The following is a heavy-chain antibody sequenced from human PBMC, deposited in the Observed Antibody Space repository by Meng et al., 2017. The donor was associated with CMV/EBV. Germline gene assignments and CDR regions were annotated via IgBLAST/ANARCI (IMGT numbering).Heavy chain of an antibody. V-gene: IGHV4-34*01. CDR2: INHSGST. J-gene: IGHJ5*02. Sequence: IQQWGAGLLEPSETLSLPCAVYGGSFRGFYWSWIRQPPGKGLEWIGEINHSGSTNYNPSLKSRVTISVDTSKNQFSLKLSSVTAADTAVYYCARGGNWFDPWGQGTLVTVSS. CDR1: GGSFRGFY. CDR3: ARGGNWFDP.